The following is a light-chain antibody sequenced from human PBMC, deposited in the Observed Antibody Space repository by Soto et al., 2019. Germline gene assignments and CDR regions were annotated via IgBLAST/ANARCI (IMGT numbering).Light chain of an antibody. J-gene: IGKJ1*01. CDR2: GAS. V-gene: IGKV3D-15*01. CDR1: QRVSGD. CDR3: EQCNKGPWT. Sequence: VMTQSQATLSVPPGYGATRSCRASQRVSGDLAWYQQRPGQDPRLLIYGASTRATGIPASFSGSGSGTEFTLTISSLQSEDFALYYCEQCNKGPWTFGQGTKVDIK.